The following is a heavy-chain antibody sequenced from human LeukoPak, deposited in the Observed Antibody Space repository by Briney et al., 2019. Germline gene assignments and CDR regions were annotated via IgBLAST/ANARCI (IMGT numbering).Heavy chain of an antibody. D-gene: IGHD1-26*01. CDR1: GGSISSSSYY. V-gene: IGHV4-61*01. Sequence: SETLSLTCTVSGGSISSSSYYWSWIRQPPGKGLEWIGYIYYSGSTNYNPSLKSRVTISVDTSKNQFSLKLSSVTAADTAVYYCAREPNSDPTTFDYWGQGTLVTVSS. CDR2: IYYSGST. J-gene: IGHJ4*02. CDR3: AREPNSDPTTFDY.